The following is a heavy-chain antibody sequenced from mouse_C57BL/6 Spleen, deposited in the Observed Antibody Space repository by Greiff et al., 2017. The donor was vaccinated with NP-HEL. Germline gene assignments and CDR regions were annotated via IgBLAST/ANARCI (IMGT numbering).Heavy chain of an antibody. CDR2: IYPGDGDT. V-gene: IGHV1-80*01. J-gene: IGHJ4*01. Sequence: QVHVKQSGAELVKPGASVKISCKASGYAFSSYWMNWVKQRPGKGLEWIGQIYPGDGDTNYNGKFKGKATLTADKSSSTAYMQLSSLTSEDSAVYFCARGKGYPYYYAMDYWGQGTSVTVSS. D-gene: IGHD2-2*01. CDR1: GYAFSSYW. CDR3: ARGKGYPYYYAMDY.